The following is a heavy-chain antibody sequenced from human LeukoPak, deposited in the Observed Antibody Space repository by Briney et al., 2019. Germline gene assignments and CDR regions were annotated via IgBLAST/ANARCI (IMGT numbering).Heavy chain of an antibody. Sequence: GGSLRLSCAASGFTFSDYYMSWIRQAPGKGLEWVSYISSSSSYTNYADSVKGRFTISRDNAKSSLYLQMNSLRAEDTAVYYCARDQGYYGSGSYFGYWGQGTLVTVSS. V-gene: IGHV3-11*05. CDR1: GFTFSDYY. CDR3: ARDQGYYGSGSYFGY. D-gene: IGHD3-10*01. CDR2: ISSSSSYT. J-gene: IGHJ4*02.